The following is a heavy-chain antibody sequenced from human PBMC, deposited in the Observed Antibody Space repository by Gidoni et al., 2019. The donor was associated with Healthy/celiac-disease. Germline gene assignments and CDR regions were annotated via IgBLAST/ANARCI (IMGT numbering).Heavy chain of an antibody. Sequence: EVQLLESGGGLVQPGGSLSLSCAASSFTFSSYARSWLRQVPGKGLGWVSAISGSGGSTYYADSVKGRFTISRDNSKNTLYLQMNSLRAEDTAVYYCAKTESLTGYYESFHWFDPWGQGTLVTVSS. CDR3: AKTESLTGYYESFHWFDP. V-gene: IGHV3-23*01. CDR2: ISGSGGST. D-gene: IGHD3-9*01. J-gene: IGHJ5*02. CDR1: SFTFSSYA.